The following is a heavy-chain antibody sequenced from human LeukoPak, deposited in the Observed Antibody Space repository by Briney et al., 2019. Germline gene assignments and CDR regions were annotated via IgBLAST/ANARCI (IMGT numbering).Heavy chain of an antibody. Sequence: ASVKVSCKASGYTFTGYYMHWVRQAPGQGLEWMGWINPNSGGTNYAQKFQGRVTMTRDTSISTAYMELSRLRSDDTAVYYCARSKSSGWYKFDDWGQGTLVTVSS. J-gene: IGHJ4*02. V-gene: IGHV1-2*02. CDR1: GYTFTGYY. CDR2: INPNSGGT. CDR3: ARSKSSGWYKFDD. D-gene: IGHD6-19*01.